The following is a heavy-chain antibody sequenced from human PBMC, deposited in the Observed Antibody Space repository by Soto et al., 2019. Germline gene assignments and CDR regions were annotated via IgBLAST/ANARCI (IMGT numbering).Heavy chain of an antibody. J-gene: IGHJ4*02. V-gene: IGHV3-30*03. Sequence: QVQLVESGGGVVQPGRSLRLSCAASGFTFSSYGMHWVRQAPGKGEEWVAVISYDGSNKYYAESVKGRFTISRDNSKNTLYLQMKSLRAEDTAVYYCARDLWWYLHWGQGTLVTVSS. D-gene: IGHD2-15*01. CDR1: GFTFSSYG. CDR3: ARDLWWYLH. CDR2: ISYDGSNK.